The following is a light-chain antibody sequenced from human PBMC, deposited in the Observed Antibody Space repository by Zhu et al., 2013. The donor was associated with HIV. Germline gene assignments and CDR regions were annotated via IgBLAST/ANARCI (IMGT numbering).Light chain of an antibody. Sequence: EIVMTQSPATLSVSPGEGATVSCRASQSVSRDLAWYQQKPGQAPRLLVYGASTRATGVPTRFRGSGSGTEFTLSISSLQSEDVAVYYCQRSQGPFGQGTKVEIK. CDR1: QSVSRD. V-gene: IGKV3-15*01. CDR3: QRSQGP. J-gene: IGKJ1*01. CDR2: GAS.